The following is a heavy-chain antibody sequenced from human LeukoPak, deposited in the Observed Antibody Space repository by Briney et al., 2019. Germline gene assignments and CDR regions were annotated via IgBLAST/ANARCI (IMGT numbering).Heavy chain of an antibody. CDR1: GLTFRTYA. D-gene: IGHD3-9*01. CDR3: AKQGRDWLRDYYYYMDV. J-gene: IGHJ6*03. Sequence: GGSLRLSCAASGLTFRTYAMSWVRQAPGKGLEWVSSISDSGGYTFYADSVKGRFTISRDNSKNTVYLQMNSLRAEDTAVYYCAKQGRDWLRDYYYYMDVWGKGTTVTISS. CDR2: ISDSGGYT. V-gene: IGHV3-23*01.